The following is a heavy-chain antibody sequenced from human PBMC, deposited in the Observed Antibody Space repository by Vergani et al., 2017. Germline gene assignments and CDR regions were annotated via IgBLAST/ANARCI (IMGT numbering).Heavy chain of an antibody. D-gene: IGHD3-22*01. CDR3: AKDQRPHPYDSSGYYFGEYYFDY. V-gene: IGHV3-30*18. CDR1: GFTFSSYG. J-gene: IGHJ4*02. CDR2: ISYDGSNK. Sequence: QVQLVESGGGVVQPGRSLRLSCAASGFTFSSYGMHWVRQAPGKGLEWVAVISYDGSNKYYADSVKGRFTISRDNSKNTLYLQMNSLRAEDTAVYYCAKDQRPHPYDSSGYYFGEYYFDYWGQGTLVTVSS.